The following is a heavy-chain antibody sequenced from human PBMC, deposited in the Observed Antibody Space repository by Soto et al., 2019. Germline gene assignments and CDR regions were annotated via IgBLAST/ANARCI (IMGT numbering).Heavy chain of an antibody. Sequence: QVQLVQSGAEVKKPGSSVKVSCKLFGVTFSNYRISWVRQAPGQGLEWMGGILPISGAANYAQKFPGRVTITADESTRTAYMELSSLGSEDTAVYYCARGGGKYYGSGNYAFDYWGQGTLVTVSS. CDR1: GVTFSNYR. CDR3: ARGGGKYYGSGNYAFDY. J-gene: IGHJ4*02. CDR2: ILPISGAA. D-gene: IGHD3-10*01. V-gene: IGHV1-69*01.